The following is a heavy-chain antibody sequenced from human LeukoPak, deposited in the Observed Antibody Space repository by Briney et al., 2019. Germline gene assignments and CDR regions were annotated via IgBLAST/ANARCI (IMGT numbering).Heavy chain of an antibody. Sequence: PGGSLRLSCAASGSIFSDHYMSWIRQAPGKGLEWVSYISTSGSYTNYADSVKGRFTISRDNAKNSLYLQMNSLRADDTAMYYCAKEGYSGYYAFDIWGQGTMVTVSS. CDR1: GSIFSDHY. J-gene: IGHJ3*02. D-gene: IGHD5-12*01. V-gene: IGHV3-11*05. CDR2: ISTSGSYT. CDR3: AKEGYSGYYAFDI.